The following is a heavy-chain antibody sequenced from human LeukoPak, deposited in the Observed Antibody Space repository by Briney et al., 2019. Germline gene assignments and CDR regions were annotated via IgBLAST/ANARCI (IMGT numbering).Heavy chain of an antibody. V-gene: IGHV4-38-2*02. Sequence: PSETLSLTCSFSGYSISSGYYWGWIRQPPGKGLEWIGNIYYSGSTYYNPSLKSRVTISVDTSKNQFSLRLTSVTAADMAVYYCARAGCSGGSCYGSRGAFDIWGQGTMVTVSS. CDR3: ARAGCSGGSCYGSRGAFDI. D-gene: IGHD2-15*01. CDR2: IYYSGST. J-gene: IGHJ3*02. CDR1: GYSISSGYY.